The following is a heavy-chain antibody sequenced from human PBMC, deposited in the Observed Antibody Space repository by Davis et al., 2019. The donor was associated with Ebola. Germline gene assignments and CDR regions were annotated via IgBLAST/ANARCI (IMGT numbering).Heavy chain of an antibody. CDR1: GGSISSYY. V-gene: IGHV4-59*01. CDR3: ARDPRGANAFDI. J-gene: IGHJ3*02. CDR2: IYYSGST. D-gene: IGHD1-26*01. Sequence: PGGSLRLSCTVSGGSISSYYWSWIRQPPGKGLEWIGYIYYSGSTNYNPSLKSRVTISVDTSKNQFSLKLSSVTAADTAVYYCARDPRGANAFDIWGQGTMVTVSS.